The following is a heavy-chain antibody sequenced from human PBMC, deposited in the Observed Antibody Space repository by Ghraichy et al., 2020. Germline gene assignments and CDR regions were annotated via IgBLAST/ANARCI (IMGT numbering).Heavy chain of an antibody. CDR1: GYFIRSGYF. CDR3: ARGVRWVSYFDS. CDR2: VYHDGRT. J-gene: IGHJ4*02. D-gene: IGHD4-23*01. V-gene: IGHV4-38-2*02. Sequence: SETLSLTCSVSGYFIRSGYFWGWVRQPPGEGLEWIASVYHDGRTYYSPSFKTRVSISADTSKNHFSLNLSSMTAADTAVYFCARGVRWVSYFDSWGQGTLVTVS.